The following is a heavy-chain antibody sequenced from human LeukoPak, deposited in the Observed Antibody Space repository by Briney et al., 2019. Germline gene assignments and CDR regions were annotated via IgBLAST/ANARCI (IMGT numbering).Heavy chain of an antibody. D-gene: IGHD3-16*01. CDR3: AKGVYYYYYYMDV. CDR1: GGTFSSYA. J-gene: IGHJ6*03. CDR2: IIPIFGTA. V-gene: IGHV1-69*13. Sequence: ASVKVSFKASGGTFSSYAISWVRQAPGQGLEWMGGIIPIFGTANYAQKSQGRVTITADESTSTAYMELSSLRSEDKAVYYCAKGVYYYYYYMDVWGKGTTVTVSS.